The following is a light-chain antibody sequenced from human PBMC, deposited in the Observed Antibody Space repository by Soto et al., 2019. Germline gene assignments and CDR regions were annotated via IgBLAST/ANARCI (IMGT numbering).Light chain of an antibody. CDR2: GAS. J-gene: IGKJ4*01. CDR1: QSVSSSY. CDR3: QQYGSSEIS. Sequence: EIVLTQSPGTLSLSPGERATLSCRASQSVSSSYLAWYQQKPGQAPRLLIYGASSRATGIPDRFSGSGSGTDFTLSISRLEPEDVAEYYCQQYGSSEISFGGATKVEIK. V-gene: IGKV3-20*01.